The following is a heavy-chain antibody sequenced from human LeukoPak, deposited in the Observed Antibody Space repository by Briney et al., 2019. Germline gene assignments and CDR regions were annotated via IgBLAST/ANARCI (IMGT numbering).Heavy chain of an antibody. CDR1: GYSIISGYY. Sequence: SETLSLTCAVSGYSIISGYYWGWIRQPPGKGLEWIGSIYHSGSTYYNPSLKSRVTISVDTSKNQFSLKLSSVTAADTAVYYCARQFRAYFDYWGQGTLVTVSS. CDR2: IYHSGST. D-gene: IGHD5-24*01. V-gene: IGHV4-38-2*01. J-gene: IGHJ4*02. CDR3: ARQFRAYFDY.